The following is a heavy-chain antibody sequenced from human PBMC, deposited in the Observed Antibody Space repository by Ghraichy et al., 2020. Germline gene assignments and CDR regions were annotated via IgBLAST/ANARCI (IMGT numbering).Heavy chain of an antibody. J-gene: IGHJ5*02. Sequence: SETLSLTCTVSGGSISSYYWSWIRQPPGKGLEWIGYIYYSGSTNYNPSLKSRVTISVDTSKNQFSLKLSSVTAADTAVYYCARGPNSSGYRLSWFDPWGQGTLVTVSS. CDR2: IYYSGST. CDR3: ARGPNSSGYRLSWFDP. CDR1: GGSISSYY. V-gene: IGHV4-59*01. D-gene: IGHD3-22*01.